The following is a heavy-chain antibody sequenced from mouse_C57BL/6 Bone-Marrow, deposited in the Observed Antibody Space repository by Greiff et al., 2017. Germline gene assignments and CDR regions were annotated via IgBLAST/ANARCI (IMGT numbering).Heavy chain of an antibody. J-gene: IGHJ4*01. CDR2: IDPSDSYT. D-gene: IGHD1-1*01. CDR1: GYTFTSYW. V-gene: IGHV1-69*01. CDR3: AKPRDYYGYAMDY. Sequence: VQLQQSGAELVMPGASVKLSCKASGYTFTSYWMHWVKQRPGQGLEWIGEIDPSDSYTNYNQKFKGKSTLTVDKSSSPAYMQLSSLTSEDSAVYYCAKPRDYYGYAMDYWGQGTSVTVSS.